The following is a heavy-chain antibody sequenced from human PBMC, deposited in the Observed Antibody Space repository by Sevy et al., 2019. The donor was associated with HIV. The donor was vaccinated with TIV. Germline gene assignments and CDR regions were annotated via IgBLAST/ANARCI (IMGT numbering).Heavy chain of an antibody. V-gene: IGHV3-21*01. D-gene: IGHD5-18*01. CDR2: ISSSSSYI. CDR3: ARGTILGYSYVGYYVDY. CDR1: GFTFSSYS. Sequence: GGSLRLSCAASGFTFSSYSMNWVRQAPGKGLEWVSSISSSSSYIYYADSVKGRFTISRDNAKNSLYLQMNSLRAEDTAVYYCARGTILGYSYVGYYVDYWGQGTLVTVSS. J-gene: IGHJ4*02.